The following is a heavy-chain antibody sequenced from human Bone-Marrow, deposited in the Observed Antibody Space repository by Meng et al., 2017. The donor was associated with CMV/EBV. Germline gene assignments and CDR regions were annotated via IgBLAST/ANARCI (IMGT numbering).Heavy chain of an antibody. J-gene: IGHJ1*01. V-gene: IGHV3-30*04. CDR3: ATMVSSERYSQWYFHH. Sequence: GGSLRLSCAASGFTFSSYATHWVRQAPGKGLEWVAVISYDGSNKYYADSVKGRFTISRDNTKNSLFLQMNSLRAEDTAVYYCATMVSSERYSQWYFHHWGQGTLVTVSS. CDR1: GFTFSSYA. CDR2: ISYDGSNK. D-gene: IGHD3-10*01.